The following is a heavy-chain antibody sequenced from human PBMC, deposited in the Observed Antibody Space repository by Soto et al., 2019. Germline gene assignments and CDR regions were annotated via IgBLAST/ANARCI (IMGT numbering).Heavy chain of an antibody. J-gene: IGHJ4*02. CDR1: GFTFSSYA. D-gene: IGHD3-3*01. V-gene: IGHV3-23*01. CDR2: ISGSGGST. CDR3: AGRYDFWSGYYN. Sequence: GGSLRLSCAASGFTFSSYAMSWVRQAPGKGLEWVSAISGSGGSTYYADSVKGRFTISRDNSKNTLYLQMNSLRAEDTAVYYCAGRYDFWSGYYNWGQGTLVTVSS.